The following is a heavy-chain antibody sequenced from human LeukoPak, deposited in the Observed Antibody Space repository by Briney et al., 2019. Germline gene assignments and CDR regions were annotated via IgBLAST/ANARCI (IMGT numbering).Heavy chain of an antibody. CDR2: INPNSGGT. J-gene: IGHJ3*02. V-gene: IGHV1-2*02. D-gene: IGHD3-22*01. CDR3: ASLYYYDSSGVIDAFDI. CDR1: GYTFTGYY. Sequence: GASVKVSCKASGYTFTGYYMHWVRQAPGPGLEWMGSINPNSGGTNYAQKFQGRVTMTRDTSISTAYMELSRLRSDDTAVYYCASLYYYDSSGVIDAFDIWGQGTMVTVSS.